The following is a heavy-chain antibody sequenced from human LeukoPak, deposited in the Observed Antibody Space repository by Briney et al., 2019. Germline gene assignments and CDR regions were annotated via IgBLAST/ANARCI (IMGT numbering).Heavy chain of an antibody. J-gene: IGHJ4*02. CDR1: GFTFSSYS. Sequence: PGGXXXXSCAASGFTFSSYSMNWVRQAPGKGVEWVSSISSSSSYIYYADSVKGRFTISRDNAKNSLYLQMNSLRAEDTAVYYCARKRRDGYNWDHWGQGTLVTVSS. CDR2: ISSSSSYI. CDR3: ARKRRDGYNWDH. D-gene: IGHD5-24*01. V-gene: IGHV3-21*01.